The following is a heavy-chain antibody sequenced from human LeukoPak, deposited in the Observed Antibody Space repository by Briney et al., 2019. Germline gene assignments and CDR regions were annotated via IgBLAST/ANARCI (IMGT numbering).Heavy chain of an antibody. V-gene: IGHV4-4*02. Sequence: SETLSLTRAVSGGSISSSNWWSSVRQPPGNGLEWIGEIYHSGSTNYNPSLKSRVTISVDKSKNQFSLKLSSVTAADTAVYYCTIFGVAIDYWGQGTLVTVSS. CDR2: IYHSGST. CDR1: GGSISSSNW. J-gene: IGHJ4*02. CDR3: TIFGVAIDY. D-gene: IGHD3-3*01.